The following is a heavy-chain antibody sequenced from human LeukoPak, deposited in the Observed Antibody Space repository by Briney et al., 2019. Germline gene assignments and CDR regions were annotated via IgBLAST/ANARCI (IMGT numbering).Heavy chain of an antibody. Sequence: GGSLRLSCAASGFTFSSYGMHWVRQAPGKGLEWVAFIRYDGSNKYYADSVKGRFTISGDNSKNTLYLQMNSLRAEDTAVYYCAKDGIAAAGIGDFDYWGQGTLVTVSS. CDR1: GFTFSSYG. J-gene: IGHJ4*02. CDR3: AKDGIAAAGIGDFDY. D-gene: IGHD6-13*01. V-gene: IGHV3-30*02. CDR2: IRYDGSNK.